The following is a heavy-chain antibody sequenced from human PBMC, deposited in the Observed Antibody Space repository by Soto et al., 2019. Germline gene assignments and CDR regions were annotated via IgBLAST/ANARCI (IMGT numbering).Heavy chain of an antibody. CDR3: ARVPAGTQDWFDP. Sequence: SETLSLTCTVSGGSISSGGYYWSWIRQHPGKGLEWIGYIYYSGSTYYNPSLKSRVTISVDTSKNQFSLKLSSVTAADTAVYYCARVPAGTQDWFDPWGQGTLVTVSS. V-gene: IGHV4-31*03. CDR2: IYYSGST. CDR1: GGSISSGGYY. J-gene: IGHJ5*02. D-gene: IGHD3-10*01.